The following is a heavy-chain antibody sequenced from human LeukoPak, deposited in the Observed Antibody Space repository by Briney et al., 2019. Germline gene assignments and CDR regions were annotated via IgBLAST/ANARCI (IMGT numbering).Heavy chain of an antibody. Sequence: GGSLRLSCAASGFTFSSYEMNWVRQAPGKGLEWVSYISGSGGSTYYADSVKGRFTISRDNSKNTLYLQMNSLRAEDTAVYYCAKCSSGYAAFDIWGQGTMVTVSS. J-gene: IGHJ3*02. CDR1: GFTFSSYE. CDR3: AKCSSGYAAFDI. V-gene: IGHV3-23*01. CDR2: ISGSGGST. D-gene: IGHD3-22*01.